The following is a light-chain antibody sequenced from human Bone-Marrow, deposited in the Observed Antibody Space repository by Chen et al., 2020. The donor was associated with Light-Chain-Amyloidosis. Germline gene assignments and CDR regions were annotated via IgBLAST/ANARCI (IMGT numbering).Light chain of an antibody. V-gene: IGKV3-20*01. CDR2: GSS. CDR3: QQYGTSPLT. Sequence: EIVLTQSPGTLSLSPGEGANLSCRASQTISSNYLTWYQQTFGQAPRLLIYGSSSRATDIPDMFTGSGAGTDFTLTINRLESEDFAMYYCQQYGTSPLTFGGGTKVEIK. J-gene: IGKJ4*01. CDR1: QTISSNY.